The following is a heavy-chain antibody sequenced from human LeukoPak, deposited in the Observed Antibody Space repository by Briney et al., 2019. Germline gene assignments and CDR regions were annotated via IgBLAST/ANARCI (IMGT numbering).Heavy chain of an antibody. Sequence: GGSLRLSCAASGFTFSNYAMNWVRQAPGKGLEWVSGVSGSGGSTYYADSVKGRFTISRDNSRNTLYLRMNSLRAEDTAVYYCAKMGTAVDQPTDYWGQGTLVTVSS. CDR2: VSGSGGST. V-gene: IGHV3-23*01. J-gene: IGHJ4*02. CDR3: AKMGTAVDQPTDY. D-gene: IGHD6-19*01. CDR1: GFTFSNYA.